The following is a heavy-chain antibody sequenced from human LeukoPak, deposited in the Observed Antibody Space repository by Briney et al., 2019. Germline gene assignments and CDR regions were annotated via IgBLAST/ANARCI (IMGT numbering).Heavy chain of an antibody. Sequence: GGTLRLSCAASGFTFSSYSMNWVRQAPGKGLEWVSSISSSSSYIYYADSVKGRFTISRDNAKNSLYLQMNSLGAEDTAVYYCAREGLLWFGESTIPLNYYYYYRDVWGKGTTVTVSS. CDR1: GFTFSSYS. J-gene: IGHJ6*03. V-gene: IGHV3-21*01. CDR3: AREGLLWFGESTIPLNYYYYYRDV. CDR2: ISSSSSYI. D-gene: IGHD3-10*01.